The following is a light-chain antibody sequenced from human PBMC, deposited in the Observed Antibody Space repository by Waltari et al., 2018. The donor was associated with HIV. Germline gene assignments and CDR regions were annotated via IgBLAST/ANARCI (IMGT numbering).Light chain of an antibody. CDR1: RVHSNYA. V-gene: IGLV4-69*01. CDR2: LNSDGSH. Sequence: QLVLTQSPSASASLGASVKLTCTLSRVHSNYAIAWHQQPPEQGPRYLMKLNSDGSHYKGDGIPDRFSGSSSGAERYLTISSLQSEDEADYYCQTWGTGMVFGGGTKLTVL. J-gene: IGLJ3*02. CDR3: QTWGTGMV.